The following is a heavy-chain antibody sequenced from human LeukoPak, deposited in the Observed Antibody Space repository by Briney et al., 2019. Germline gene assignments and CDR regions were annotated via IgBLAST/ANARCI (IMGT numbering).Heavy chain of an antibody. CDR1: GFTFSSYS. CDR3: AREEGGAGLYGFDI. J-gene: IGHJ3*02. Sequence: PGGSLRLSCAAPGFTFSSYSMNWVRQAPGKGLEWVSSISSSSDYIYYADSLKGRFTISRDNAKNSLYLQMNSLRAEDTAVYYCAREEGGAGLYGFDIWGQGTMVTVSS. D-gene: IGHD1-26*01. CDR2: ISSSSDYI. V-gene: IGHV3-21*01.